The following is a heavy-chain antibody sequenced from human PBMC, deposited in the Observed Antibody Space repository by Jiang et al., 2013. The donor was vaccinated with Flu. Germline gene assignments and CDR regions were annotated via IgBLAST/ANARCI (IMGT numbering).Heavy chain of an antibody. Sequence: SGAEVKKPGASVKVSCKASGYTFTGYYMHWVRQAPGQGLEWMGWINPNSGGTNYAQKFQGRVTMTRDTSISTAYMELSRLRSDDTAVYYCARDRVGYCSSTSCYTASSARINWFDPWGQGTLVTVSS. V-gene: IGHV1-2*02. CDR3: ARDRVGYCSSTSCYTASSARINWFDP. J-gene: IGHJ5*02. CDR1: GYTFTGYY. D-gene: IGHD2-2*02. CDR2: INPNSGGT.